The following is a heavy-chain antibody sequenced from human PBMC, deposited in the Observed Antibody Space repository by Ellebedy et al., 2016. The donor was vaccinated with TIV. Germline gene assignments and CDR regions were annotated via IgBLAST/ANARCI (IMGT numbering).Heavy chain of an antibody. CDR2: INSDGSST. D-gene: IGHD2-21*02. CDR1: GFTFSNYW. J-gene: IGHJ4*02. CDR3: VRARPYCGGDCFSFGN. Sequence: GGSLRLSXAASGFTFSNYWMHWIRQVPGKGLMWVSHINSDGSSTNYADSVKGRFTISRDNAKNTLYLQMHSLRAEDTAVYYCVRARPYCGGDCFSFGNWGQGSLVTVSS. V-gene: IGHV3-74*01.